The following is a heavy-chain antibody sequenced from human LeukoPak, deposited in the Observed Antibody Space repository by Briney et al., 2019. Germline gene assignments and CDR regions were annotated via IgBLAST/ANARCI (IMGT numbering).Heavy chain of an antibody. J-gene: IGHJ6*02. CDR2: IHYRGHT. V-gene: IGHV4-59*11. Sequence: NSSETLSLTCTVSGGSMTNHYWSWIRQPPGKGLEWIAFIHYRGHTDYNPSLKSRVTITVDTSKNQFSLKLSSVTAADTAVYYCASLLYYYGMDVWGQGTTVTVSS. CDR1: GGSMTNHY. D-gene: IGHD2-15*01. CDR3: ASLLYYYGMDV.